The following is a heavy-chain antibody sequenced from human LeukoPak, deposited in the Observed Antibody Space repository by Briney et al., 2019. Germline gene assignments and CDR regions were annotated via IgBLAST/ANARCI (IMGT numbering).Heavy chain of an antibody. CDR3: ARVVGGSPDY. CDR2: TYYRSKWYT. J-gene: IGHJ4*02. D-gene: IGHD2-15*01. CDR1: GDSVSSNSAA. V-gene: IGHV6-1*01. Sequence: SQTLSLTCAISGDSVSSNSAAWNWIRQSPPRGLEWLGRTYYRSKWYTDYAVSVKGRITINPDISKNQFSLQLNSVTPDDTAVYYCARVVGGSPDYWGQGTLVTVSS.